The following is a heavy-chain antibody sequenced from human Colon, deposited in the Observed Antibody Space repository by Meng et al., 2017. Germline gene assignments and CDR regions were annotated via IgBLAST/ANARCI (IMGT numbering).Heavy chain of an antibody. V-gene: IGHV3-23*04. J-gene: IGHJ4*02. CDR3: VKDLSGSSGLRDYFDY. Sequence: EVQLVGSGVGLVQPGGSLRLSCAVSGFTFSSYAMNWVRQAPGKGLEWVSGISASGATSFYAASVKGRFTISRDNAKNTVYLQLDSLRVEDTAMYHCVKDLSGSSGLRDYFDYWGQGTLVTVSS. D-gene: IGHD6-19*01. CDR2: ISASGATS. CDR1: GFTFSSYA.